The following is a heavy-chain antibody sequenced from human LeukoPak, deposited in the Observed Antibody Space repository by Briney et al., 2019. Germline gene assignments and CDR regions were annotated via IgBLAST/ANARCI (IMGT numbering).Heavy chain of an antibody. J-gene: IGHJ6*03. D-gene: IGHD6-13*01. CDR2: IRSSGSNE. Sequence: GGSLRLSCAASGFTFSTYEMNWVRQAPGKGLEWVSYIRSSGSNEYYADSVKGRFTISRDNAKNSLYLQMTSLRAEDTAVYYCAKDGGSSLSIAAAGTDYYYYYMDVWGKGTTVTVSS. V-gene: IGHV3-48*03. CDR1: GFTFSTYE. CDR3: AKDGGSSLSIAAAGTDYYYYYMDV.